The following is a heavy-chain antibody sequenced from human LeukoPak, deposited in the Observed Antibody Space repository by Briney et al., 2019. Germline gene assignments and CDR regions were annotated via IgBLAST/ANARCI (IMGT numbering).Heavy chain of an antibody. CDR3: ARGGPYSSSSLTTFGSGTNWFDP. CDR2: INHSGST. Sequence: SETLSLTCAVYGGSFNGYYWSWIRQPPGKGLEWIGEINHSGSTNYNPSLKSRVTISVDTSKNQFSLKLSSVTAADTAVYYCARGGPYSSSSLTTFGSGTNWFDPWGQGTLVTVSS. V-gene: IGHV4-34*01. CDR1: GGSFNGYY. D-gene: IGHD6-6*01. J-gene: IGHJ5*02.